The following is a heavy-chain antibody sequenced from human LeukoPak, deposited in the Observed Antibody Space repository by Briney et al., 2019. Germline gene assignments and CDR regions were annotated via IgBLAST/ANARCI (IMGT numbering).Heavy chain of an antibody. V-gene: IGHV3-21*01. CDR2: ISSSSSYI. CDR1: GFTFSSYS. Sequence: GGSLRLSCAASGFTFSSYSMSWVRQAPGKGLEWVSSISSSSSYIYYADSVKGRFTVSRDNAKNSLYLQMNSLRAEDTAVYYCARDRAKLRFLEWLHDYWGQGTLVTVSS. CDR3: ARDRAKLRFLEWLHDY. J-gene: IGHJ4*02. D-gene: IGHD3-3*01.